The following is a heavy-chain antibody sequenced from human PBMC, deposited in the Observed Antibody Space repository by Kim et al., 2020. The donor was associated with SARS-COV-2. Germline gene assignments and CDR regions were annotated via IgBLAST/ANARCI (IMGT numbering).Heavy chain of an antibody. Sequence: SETLSLTCTVSGGSISSYYWSWIRQPPGKGLEWIGYIYYSGSTNHNPSLKSRVTISVDTSKNQFSLKLSSVTAADTAVYYCARGYGDYGLGAFDIWGQGT. V-gene: IGHV4-59*08. J-gene: IGHJ3*02. CDR2: IYYSGST. D-gene: IGHD4-17*01. CDR1: GGSISSYY. CDR3: ARGYGDYGLGAFDI.